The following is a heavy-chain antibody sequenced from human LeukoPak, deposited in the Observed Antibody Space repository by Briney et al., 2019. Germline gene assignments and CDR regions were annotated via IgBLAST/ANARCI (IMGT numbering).Heavy chain of an antibody. CDR3: ATDRGWRTSGYYLYYFEY. CDR1: GFIFTNYF. D-gene: IGHD3-3*01. J-gene: IGHJ4*02. V-gene: IGHV3-7*01. Sequence: GGSLRLSCAASGFIFTNYFMSWVRQAPGKGLEWVASIKHDGSEKYYVDSVRGRFTISKDNTMNSLYLQMSSLRAEDTAVYYCATDRGWRTSGYYLYYFEYWGQGTLVTYSS. CDR2: IKHDGSEK.